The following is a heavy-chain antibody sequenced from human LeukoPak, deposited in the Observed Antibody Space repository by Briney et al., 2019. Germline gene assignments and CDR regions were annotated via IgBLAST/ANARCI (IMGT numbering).Heavy chain of an antibody. D-gene: IGHD2-2*02. CDR2: ISAGGGST. Sequence: GGSLRLSCAASGLTFSDYSMTWVRQAPGKGLFWVSGISAGGGSTYYADSVKGRFTISRDNSKNTLYLQMNSLRAEDTAVYYCAKRGCSSTSCNSSGYYFDYWGQGTLVTVSS. J-gene: IGHJ4*02. CDR3: AKRGCSSTSCNSSGYYFDY. CDR1: GLTFSDYS. V-gene: IGHV3-23*01.